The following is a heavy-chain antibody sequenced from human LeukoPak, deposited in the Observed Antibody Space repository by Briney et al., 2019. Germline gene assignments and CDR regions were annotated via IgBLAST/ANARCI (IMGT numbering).Heavy chain of an antibody. CDR2: ISSSSSTI. J-gene: IGHJ4*02. CDR3: AKDLAAAIDY. CDR1: GFTFSSYS. V-gene: IGHV3-48*01. Sequence: GGSLRLSCAASGFTFSSYSMNWVRQAPGKGLEWVSYISSSSSTIYYADSVKGRFTISRDNSKNTLYLQMNSLRAEDTAVYYCAKDLAAAIDYWGQGTLVTVSS. D-gene: IGHD6-13*01.